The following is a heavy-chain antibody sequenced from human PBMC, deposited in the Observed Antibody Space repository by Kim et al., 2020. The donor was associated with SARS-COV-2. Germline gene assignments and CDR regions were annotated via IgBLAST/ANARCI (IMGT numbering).Heavy chain of an antibody. D-gene: IGHD4-17*01. V-gene: IGHV4-39*01. Sequence: SETLSLTCTVSGGSISSSSYYWGWIRQPPGKGLEWIGSIYYSGSTYYNPSLKSRVTISVDTSKNQFSLKLSSVTAADTAVYYCASGRGTTVSYWGQGTLVTVSS. CDR3: ASGRGTTVSY. J-gene: IGHJ4*02. CDR1: GGSISSSSYY. CDR2: IYYSGST.